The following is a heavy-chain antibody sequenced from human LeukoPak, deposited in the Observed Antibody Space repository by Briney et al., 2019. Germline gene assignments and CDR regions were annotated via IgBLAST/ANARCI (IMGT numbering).Heavy chain of an antibody. CDR3: AKGPNFYSWRALDY. J-gene: IGHJ4*02. V-gene: IGHV3-23*01. D-gene: IGHD3-3*01. CDR1: DSSFRSHD. Sequence: PGGSLTLSCAASDSSFRSHDMSWVRETSEKGLEWVSSIAADDASFYAASVRGRFTISRAKSQNIIYLQMKSLRADDTAIYYCAKGPNFYSWRALDYWGQGSLVTVSS. CDR2: IAADDAS.